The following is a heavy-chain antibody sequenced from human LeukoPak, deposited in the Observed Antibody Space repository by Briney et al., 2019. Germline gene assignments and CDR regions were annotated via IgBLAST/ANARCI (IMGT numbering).Heavy chain of an antibody. D-gene: IGHD7-27*01. J-gene: IGHJ5*02. Sequence: ASVKVSCKASGYIFTTYDIGWVRQATGQGLEWMGWLNPNSGNAGYAQQFQGRVTISRNTSISTAYMELSSLRSDDTAIYYCARRKFLGWFDPWGQGTLVTVSS. CDR3: ARRKFLGWFDP. CDR2: LNPNSGNA. CDR1: GYIFTTYD. V-gene: IGHV1-8*03.